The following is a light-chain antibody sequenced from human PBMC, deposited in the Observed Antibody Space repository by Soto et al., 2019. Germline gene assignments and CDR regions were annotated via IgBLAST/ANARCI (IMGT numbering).Light chain of an antibody. J-gene: IGKJ4*01. CDR2: GAS. CDR3: QQYNNWPLT. Sequence: EIVVTQSPATLSLSPGERATLSCRASQSVSSNLAWYQQKPGQAPRXLIYGASTRATGIPARFSGIVSGTEFTLTISSLQSEDVAVYDCQQYNNWPLTFGGGTKVDIK. CDR1: QSVSSN. V-gene: IGKV3-15*01.